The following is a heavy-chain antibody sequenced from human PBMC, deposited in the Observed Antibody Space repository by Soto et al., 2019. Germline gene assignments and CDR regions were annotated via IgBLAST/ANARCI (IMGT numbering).Heavy chain of an antibody. CDR3: AREMGDFYAFDI. Sequence: SETLSLTCAVSGGSISSGGYSWSWIRQPPGKGLEWTGYIYHSGSTYYNPSLKSRVTISVDRSKNQFSLKLSSVTAADTAVYYCAREMGDFYAFDIWGQGTMVTVSS. D-gene: IGHD2-21*02. V-gene: IGHV4-30-2*01. CDR2: IYHSGST. CDR1: GGSISSGGYS. J-gene: IGHJ3*02.